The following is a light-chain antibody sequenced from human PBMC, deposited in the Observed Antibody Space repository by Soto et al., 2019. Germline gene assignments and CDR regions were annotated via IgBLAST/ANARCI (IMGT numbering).Light chain of an antibody. V-gene: IGKV1-39*01. Sequence: DIQMTQSPSSLSASVGDRVTISCRASQSIARYLSWYQQKVGKAPQLLISAASSLQSGVPSRFRGSGSGTDFTLTISSLQPEDFATYYCQQSFTTPWTFGQGTKVEIK. CDR1: QSIARY. CDR3: QQSFTTPWT. J-gene: IGKJ1*01. CDR2: AAS.